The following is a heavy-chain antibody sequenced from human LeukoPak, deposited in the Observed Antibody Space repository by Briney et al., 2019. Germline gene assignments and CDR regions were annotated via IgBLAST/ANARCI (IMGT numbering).Heavy chain of an antibody. CDR3: AKARETSGFYRYFDY. V-gene: IGHV3-23*01. CDR2: ISVSGGST. D-gene: IGHD3-22*01. J-gene: IGHJ4*02. Sequence: GGSLRLSCAASGFTFSSYSMNWVRQAPGKGLEWVSDISVSGGSTYYPDSVKGRFTISRDNSKNTLYLRMDTLGADDTAVYYCAKARETSGFYRYFDYWGQGTLVTVSS. CDR1: GFTFSSYS.